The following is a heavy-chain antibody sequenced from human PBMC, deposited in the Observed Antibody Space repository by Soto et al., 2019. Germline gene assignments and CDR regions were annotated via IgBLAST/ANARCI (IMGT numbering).Heavy chain of an antibody. Sequence: QVQLVQSGAEVKKPGSSVKVSCKASGGSFSSYAISWVRQAPGQGLEWRGGIIPIYGTANYAQKFQGRVTMTANESTSTAYTKLSSLRSEDTAVYYCARHSQWLMRPYYYGMDVLGQGTTVTVSS. J-gene: IGHJ6*02. D-gene: IGHD3-22*01. CDR1: GGSFSSYA. CDR3: ARHSQWLMRPYYYGMDV. V-gene: IGHV1-69*01. CDR2: IIPIYGTA.